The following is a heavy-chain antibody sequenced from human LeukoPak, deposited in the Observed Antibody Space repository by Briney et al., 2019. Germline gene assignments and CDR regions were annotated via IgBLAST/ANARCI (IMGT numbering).Heavy chain of an antibody. V-gene: IGHV3-30-3*01. J-gene: IGHJ4*02. CDR1: GFTFSSYA. D-gene: IGHD6-13*01. CDR2: ISYDGGNK. CDR3: ARDRVATAGTLEY. Sequence: GGSLRLSCAASGFTFSSYAMHWVRQAPGKGLDLVAVISYDGGNKYYADSVKGRFTICRDNYKTTLYLQMNSLRAEDTAVYYCARDRVATAGTLEYWGQGTLVTVSS.